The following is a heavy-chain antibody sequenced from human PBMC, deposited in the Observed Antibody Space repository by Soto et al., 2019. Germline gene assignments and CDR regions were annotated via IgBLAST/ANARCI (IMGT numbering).Heavy chain of an antibody. V-gene: IGHV4-59*01. CDR1: GGSISSYY. CDR2: IYYSGST. Sequence: PSETLSLTCTVSGGSISSYYWSWIRQPPGKGLEWIGYIYYSGSTNYNPSLKSRVTISVDTSKNQFSLKLSSVTAADTAVYYCARGSAAGSPGFDPWGQGTLVTVSS. D-gene: IGHD6-13*01. J-gene: IGHJ5*02. CDR3: ARGSAAGSPGFDP.